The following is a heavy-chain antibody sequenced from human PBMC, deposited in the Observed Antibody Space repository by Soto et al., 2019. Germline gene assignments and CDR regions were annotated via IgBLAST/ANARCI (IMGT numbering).Heavy chain of an antibody. V-gene: IGHV1-69*02. CDR1: GGTFSSYT. D-gene: IGHD6-19*01. J-gene: IGHJ4*02. Sequence: ASVKVSCKASGGTFSSYTISWVRQAPGQGLEWMGRIIPILGIANYAQKFQGRVTITADKSTSTAYMELNSLRAEDTAVYYCARGTLVAGWYFDYWGQGTLVTVSS. CDR3: ARGTLVAGWYFDY. CDR2: IIPILGIA.